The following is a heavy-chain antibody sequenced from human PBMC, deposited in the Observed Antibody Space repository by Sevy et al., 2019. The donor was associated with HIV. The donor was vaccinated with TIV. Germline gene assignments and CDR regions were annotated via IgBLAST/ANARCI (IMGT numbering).Heavy chain of an antibody. V-gene: IGHV1-69*13. Sequence: ASVKVSCKASGGTFSSYAISWVRQAPGQGLEWMGGIIHIFRTANYAQKFQGRVTITADESTSTAYMELSSLRSEDTTVYYCARDRCSGGSCTYYYYYGMDVWGQGTTVTVSS. CDR3: ARDRCSGGSCTYYYYYGMDV. D-gene: IGHD2-15*01. CDR2: IIHIFRTA. J-gene: IGHJ6*02. CDR1: GGTFSSYA.